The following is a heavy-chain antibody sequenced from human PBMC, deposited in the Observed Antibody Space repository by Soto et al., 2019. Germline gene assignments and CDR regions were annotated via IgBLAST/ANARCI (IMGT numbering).Heavy chain of an antibody. CDR2: IYSGGST. Sequence: RLSCSASGFTVSSNYMSWVRQAPGKGLEWVSVIYSGGSTYYADSVKGRFTISRDNSKNTLYLQMNSLRAEDTAVYYCAKDSWDDDSSGYYSGGHPTPATEPFDYWGQGTLVTVSS. CDR1: GFTVSSNY. D-gene: IGHD3-22*01. CDR3: AKDSWDDDSSGYYSGGHPTPATEPFDY. V-gene: IGHV3-53*01. J-gene: IGHJ4*02.